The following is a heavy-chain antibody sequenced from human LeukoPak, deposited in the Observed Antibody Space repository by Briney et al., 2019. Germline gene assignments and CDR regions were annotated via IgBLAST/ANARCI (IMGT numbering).Heavy chain of an antibody. Sequence: PSETLSLTCTVSGGSISSYYWSWIRQPPGKGLEWIGYIYYSGSTNYNPSLKRRVTISVDMSKNQISLKLTSVTAADTAVYYCARVSLAAAGAYYFDYWGQGTLVTVSS. CDR3: ARVSLAAAGAYYFDY. CDR1: GGSISSYY. CDR2: IYYSGST. D-gene: IGHD6-13*01. V-gene: IGHV4-59*01. J-gene: IGHJ4*02.